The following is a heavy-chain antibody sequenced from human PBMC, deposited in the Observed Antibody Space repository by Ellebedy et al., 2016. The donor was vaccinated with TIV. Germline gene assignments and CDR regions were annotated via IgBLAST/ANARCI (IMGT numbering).Heavy chain of an antibody. CDR1: GGSISSSNW. CDR2: IYHSGST. V-gene: IGHV4-4*02. D-gene: IGHD2-15*01. CDR3: ASRYCSGGSCYWFDP. J-gene: IGHJ5*02. Sequence: SETLSLXCAVSGGSISSSNWWSWVRQPPGKGLEWIGEIYHSGSTNYNPSLKSRVTISVDKSKNQFSLKLSSVTAADTAVYYCASRYCSGGSCYWFDPWGQGTLVTVSS.